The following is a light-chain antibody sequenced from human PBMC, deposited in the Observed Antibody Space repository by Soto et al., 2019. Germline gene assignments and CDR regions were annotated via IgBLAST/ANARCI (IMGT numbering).Light chain of an antibody. Sequence: DIQMTQSPSTLSASVGDRVTITCRASQSISSWLAWYQQKPGKAPKLLIYDASSLESGVPSRFSGSGSGTEFTLTISCLQPDDFATDYCQQYNSYSGTFGQGTKVDI. CDR1: QSISSW. J-gene: IGKJ1*01. CDR2: DAS. V-gene: IGKV1-5*01. CDR3: QQYNSYSGT.